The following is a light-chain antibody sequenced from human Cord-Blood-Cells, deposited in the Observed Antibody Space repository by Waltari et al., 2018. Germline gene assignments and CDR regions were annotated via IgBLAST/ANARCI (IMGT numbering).Light chain of an antibody. CDR3: QQYNSYST. V-gene: IGKV1-5*03. J-gene: IGKJ1*01. CDR1: QSISSW. CDR2: KAS. Sequence: IQMTQSPSTLSASVGDRVTITCRASQSISSWLAWYQQKPGKAPKLLIYKASSLESGVPSRFSGSGSGTEFTLTISSLQPDDFATHYCQQYNSYSTFGQGTKVEIK.